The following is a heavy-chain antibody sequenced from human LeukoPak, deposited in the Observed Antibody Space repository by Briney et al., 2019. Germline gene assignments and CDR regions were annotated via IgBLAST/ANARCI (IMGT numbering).Heavy chain of an antibody. J-gene: IGHJ2*01. V-gene: IGHV3-7*01. CDR2: IRQDGDEK. Sequence: GGSLRLSCAGSGFIFNSHWMTWVRQAPGRGLEWVGNIRQDGDEKFYADSVRGRFTISRDNAKNSLYLHLNSLRADDTAIYYCARVRTEWYIDLWGRGTLVTVSP. CDR3: ARVRTEWYIDL. CDR1: GFIFNSHW. D-gene: IGHD2-8*02.